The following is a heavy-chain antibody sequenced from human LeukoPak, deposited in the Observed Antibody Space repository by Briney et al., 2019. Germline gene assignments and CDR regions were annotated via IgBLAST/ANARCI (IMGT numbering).Heavy chain of an antibody. V-gene: IGHV4-4*07. CDR1: GGSISSYY. CDR2: IYTSGST. J-gene: IGHJ4*02. CDR3: ARQLYSSGWYRD. Sequence: SETLSLTCTVSGGSISSYYWSWIRQPAGKGLEWIGRIYTSGSTNYNPSLKSRVTMSVDTSKNRFSLKLSSVTAADTAVYYCARQLYSSGWYRDWGQGTLVTVSS. D-gene: IGHD6-19*01.